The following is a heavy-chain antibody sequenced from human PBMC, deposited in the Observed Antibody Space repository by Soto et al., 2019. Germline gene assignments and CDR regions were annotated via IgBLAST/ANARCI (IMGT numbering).Heavy chain of an antibody. V-gene: IGHV3-48*02. Sequence: GGSLRLSCAASGFTFSSFHMNWVRQAPGRGLEWVAYITSSSDTIYYSDSVKGRFTISRDNGKNSLFLQMNSLRDEDTAVYYCARVLVFIPPGYYYAMDFWGQGSTVTVSS. CDR3: ARVLVFIPPGYYYAMDF. CDR2: ITSSSDTI. D-gene: IGHD3-22*01. CDR1: GFTFSSFH. J-gene: IGHJ6*02.